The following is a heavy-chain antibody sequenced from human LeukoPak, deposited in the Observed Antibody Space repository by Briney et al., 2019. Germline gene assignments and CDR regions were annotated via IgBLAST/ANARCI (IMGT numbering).Heavy chain of an antibody. CDR3: ARVGVEDIVVVPAAAPGVYYFDY. D-gene: IGHD2-2*01. V-gene: IGHV1-18*01. CDR2: ISAYNGNT. CDR1: GYTFTSYG. Sequence: ASVTVSCKASGYTFTSYGNSWVRQAPGQGLEWMGWISAYNGNTNYAQKLQGRVTMTTDTSTSTAYMELRSLRSDDTAVHYCARVGVEDIVVVPAAAPGVYYFDYWGQGTLVTVSS. J-gene: IGHJ4*02.